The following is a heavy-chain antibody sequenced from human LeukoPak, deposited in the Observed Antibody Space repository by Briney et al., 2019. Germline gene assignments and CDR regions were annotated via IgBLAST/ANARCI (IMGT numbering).Heavy chain of an antibody. V-gene: IGHV4-39*01. CDR2: LYYSGSA. CDR1: GGSISSSRYY. D-gene: IGHD3-22*01. J-gene: IGHJ5*02. CDR3: ARHPIGVGKFDP. Sequence: SETLSLTCTVSGGSISSSRYYWAWIRQSPGKGLEWIGSLYYSGSAYCNPSLKSRVTISVDTSKSQFSLRLSSVTAADTAVYYCARHPIGVGKFDPWGQGTLVTVSS.